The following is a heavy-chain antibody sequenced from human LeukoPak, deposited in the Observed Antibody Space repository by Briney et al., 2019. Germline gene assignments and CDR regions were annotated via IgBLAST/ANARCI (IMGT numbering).Heavy chain of an antibody. CDR3: ARDPYSYCSGGSCYSLWYFDL. D-gene: IGHD2-15*01. CDR1: GGSISSYY. CDR2: IYTSGST. Sequence: PSETLSLTCTVSGGSISSYYWSWIRQPAGKGLVWIGRIYTSGSTNYNPSLKSRVTMSVDTSKNQFSLKLSSVTAADTAVYYCARDPYSYCSGGSCYSLWYFDLWGRGTLVTVSS. V-gene: IGHV4-4*07. J-gene: IGHJ2*01.